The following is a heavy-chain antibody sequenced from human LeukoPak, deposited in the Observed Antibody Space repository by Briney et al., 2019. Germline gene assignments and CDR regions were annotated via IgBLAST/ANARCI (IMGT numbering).Heavy chain of an antibody. Sequence: SETLSLTCTVSGGSISSGGYYWSWIRQHPGKGLEWIGYIYYSGSTYYNPSLKSRVTISVDTSKNQFSLKLSSVTAEDTAVYYCARYCSGGSCPQMASRYYYGMDVWGQGTTVTVSS. CDR3: ARYCSGGSCPQMASRYYYGMDV. D-gene: IGHD2-15*01. CDR2: IYYSGST. CDR1: GGSISSGGYY. J-gene: IGHJ6*02. V-gene: IGHV4-31*03.